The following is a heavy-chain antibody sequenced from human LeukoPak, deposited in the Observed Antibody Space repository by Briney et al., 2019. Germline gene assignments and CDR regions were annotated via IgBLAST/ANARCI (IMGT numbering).Heavy chain of an antibody. CDR2: ISKSGDRT. D-gene: IGHD4-17*01. V-gene: IGHV3-23*01. J-gene: IGHJ1*01. CDR1: GFTLSDYG. Sequence: GVSPRLSCVASGFTLSDYGMTWVRQRPGKGLEWVSSISKSGDRTYSADSVKGRFTISRDNSKNTVYLQTSSLRAEDTAVYYCAKDPWTLDGDYGDTWGQGTLVTVSS. CDR3: AKDPWTLDGDYGDT.